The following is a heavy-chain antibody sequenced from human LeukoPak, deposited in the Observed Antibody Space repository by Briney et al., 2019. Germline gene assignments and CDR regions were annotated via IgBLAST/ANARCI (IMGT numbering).Heavy chain of an antibody. V-gene: IGHV3-9*01. CDR1: GFTFDDYA. J-gene: IGHJ4*02. CDR3: AKDTGSGWYYFDY. D-gene: IGHD6-19*01. CDR2: ISWNSGSI. Sequence: GRSLRLSCAASGFTFDDYAMHWVRQAPGKGLEWVSGISWNSGSIGYADSVKGRFTISRDNAKNSLYLQMNSLRAEDTALYYCAKDTGSGWYYFDYWGQGTLVTVSS.